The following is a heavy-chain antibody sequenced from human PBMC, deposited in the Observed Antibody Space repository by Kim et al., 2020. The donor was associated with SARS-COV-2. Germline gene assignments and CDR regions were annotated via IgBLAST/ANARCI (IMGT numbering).Heavy chain of an antibody. CDR2: SAT. Sequence: SATRYSPSFQGQVTFSVDRSINTAYLQWSSLEASDTAMYYCARQAPIALGYWGQGTLVTVSS. J-gene: IGHJ4*02. V-gene: IGHV5-51*01. D-gene: IGHD2-15*01. CDR3: ARQAPIALGY.